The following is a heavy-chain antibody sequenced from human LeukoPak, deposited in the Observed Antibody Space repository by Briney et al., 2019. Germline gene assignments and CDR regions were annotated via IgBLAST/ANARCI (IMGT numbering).Heavy chain of an antibody. CDR2: IYPNTGLT. CDR1: GYTFIDYY. V-gene: IGHV1-2*02. Sequence: ASVKVSCKASGYTFIDYYMYWVRQAPGQGLEWMGWIYPNTGLTNFAQKFQGRVTMTTDTSISTAYMELSRLRFDDTAVYYCARGKKEYYFDSSIYTKYYNYYMDVWGKGTTVTVSS. CDR3: ARGKKEYYFDSSIYTKYYNYYMDV. J-gene: IGHJ6*03. D-gene: IGHD3-22*01.